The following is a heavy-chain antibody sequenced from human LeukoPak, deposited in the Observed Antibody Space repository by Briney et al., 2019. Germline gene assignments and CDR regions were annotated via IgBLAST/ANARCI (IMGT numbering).Heavy chain of an antibody. D-gene: IGHD2-2*01. Sequence: ASVNVSCKASGYTFSGYYMHWVRQAPGQGLDWMGWINPNSGGTNYAQKFQGRVTMTRDTSISTAYMELSRLSSDDTAVYYCARDSCSSTSCLSIDDYWGQGTLVTVSS. V-gene: IGHV1-2*02. CDR3: ARDSCSSTSCLSIDDY. CDR1: GYTFSGYY. J-gene: IGHJ4*02. CDR2: INPNSGGT.